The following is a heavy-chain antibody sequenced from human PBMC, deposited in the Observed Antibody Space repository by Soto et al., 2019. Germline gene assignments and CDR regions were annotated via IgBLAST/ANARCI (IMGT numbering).Heavy chain of an antibody. CDR1: GGSISSGGYY. J-gene: IGHJ5*02. CDR3: ARGIVVVPAVTNWFDP. D-gene: IGHD2-2*01. Sequence: SETLSLTCTVSGGSISSGGYYWSWIRQHPGKGLEWIGYIYYSGSTYYNPSLKGRVTISVDTSKNQFSLKLGSVTAADTAVYYCARGIVVVPAVTNWFDPWGQGTLVTVSS. CDR2: IYYSGST. V-gene: IGHV4-31*03.